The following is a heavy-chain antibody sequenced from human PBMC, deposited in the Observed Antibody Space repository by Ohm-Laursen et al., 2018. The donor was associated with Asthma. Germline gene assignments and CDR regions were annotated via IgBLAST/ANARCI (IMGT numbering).Heavy chain of an antibody. D-gene: IGHD2-15*01. Sequence: SLRLSCTASGFTFNKHHMTWVRQAPGKGLEWVSAIDGSGGRTYYADSVKGRFTISRDNPRSTLYLQMNSLRAEDTAVYYCAKDSSEVVAADEYWGQGTLVTVSS. J-gene: IGHJ4*02. CDR1: GFTFNKHH. CDR3: AKDSSEVVAADEY. V-gene: IGHV3-23*01. CDR2: IDGSGGRT.